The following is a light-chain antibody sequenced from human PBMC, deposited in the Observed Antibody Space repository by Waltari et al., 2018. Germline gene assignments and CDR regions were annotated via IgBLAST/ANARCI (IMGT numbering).Light chain of an antibody. CDR1: QSVSRA. V-gene: IGKV3-20*01. Sequence: EVVLTPSPGTLSLSPGDRATLPCRASQSVSRALAWYQQKPGQAPRLLIYGASIRATGIPDRFSGSWSGTDFSLTISRLEPADSAMYYCQHYVRLPATFGQGTKVEIK. J-gene: IGKJ1*01. CDR2: GAS. CDR3: QHYVRLPAT.